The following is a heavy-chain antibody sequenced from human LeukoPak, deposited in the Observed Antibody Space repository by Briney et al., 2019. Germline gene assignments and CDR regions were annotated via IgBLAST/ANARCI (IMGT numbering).Heavy chain of an antibody. D-gene: IGHD1-26*01. J-gene: IGHJ4*02. CDR2: IYPGDSDT. CDR3: ARHQIVGATRSPFDY. Sequence: PGGSLRLSCKGSGYNFNRYWIGWVRQMPGRGLEWMGIIYPGDSDTRYSPSFQGQVTISADKSISTAYLQWSSLKASETAIYYCARHQIVGATRSPFDYWGQGTLVTVSS. V-gene: IGHV5-51*01. CDR1: GYNFNRYW.